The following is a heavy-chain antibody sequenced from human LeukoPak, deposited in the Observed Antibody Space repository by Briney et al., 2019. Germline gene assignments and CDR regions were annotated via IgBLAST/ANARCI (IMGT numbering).Heavy chain of an antibody. D-gene: IGHD6-13*01. CDR2: ISYDGSNK. V-gene: IGHV3-30-3*01. Sequence: GGSLRLSCAASGFTFSSYAMHWVRQAPGKGLEWVAVISYDGSNKYYADSVKGRFTISRDNSKNTLYLQMNSLRAEDTAVYYCARDRQPRAEEYFQHWGQGTLVTVSS. J-gene: IGHJ1*01. CDR1: GFTFSSYA. CDR3: ARDRQPRAEEYFQH.